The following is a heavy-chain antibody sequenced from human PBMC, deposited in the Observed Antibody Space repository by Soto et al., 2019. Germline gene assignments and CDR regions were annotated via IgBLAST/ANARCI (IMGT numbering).Heavy chain of an antibody. J-gene: IGHJ5*02. Sequence: ASVKVSCKASGYTFTSYGISWVRQAPGQGLERMGWISAYNGNTNYAQKLQGRVTMTTDTSTSTAYMELRSLRSDDTAVYYCARVFDFWSGNAPGWFDPWGQGTLVTVSS. CDR1: GYTFTSYG. CDR3: ARVFDFWSGNAPGWFDP. D-gene: IGHD3-3*01. CDR2: ISAYNGNT. V-gene: IGHV1-18*01.